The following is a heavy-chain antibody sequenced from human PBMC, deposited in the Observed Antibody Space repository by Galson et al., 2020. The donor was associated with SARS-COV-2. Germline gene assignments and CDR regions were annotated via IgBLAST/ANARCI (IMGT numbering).Heavy chain of an antibody. CDR3: AKVRVVVVAAPYGMDV. CDR1: GFTFSSYA. J-gene: IGHJ6*02. V-gene: IGHV3-23*01. D-gene: IGHD2-15*01. CDR2: ISGSGGST. Sequence: GGSLRLSCAASGFTFSSYAMSWVRQAPGKGLEWVSAISGSGGSTYYADSVKGRFTISRDNSKNTLYLQMNSLRAEDTAVYYCAKVRVVVVAAPYGMDVWGQGTTVTVSS.